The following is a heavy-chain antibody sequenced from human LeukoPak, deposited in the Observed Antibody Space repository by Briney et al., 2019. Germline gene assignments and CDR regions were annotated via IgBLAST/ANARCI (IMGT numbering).Heavy chain of an antibody. J-gene: IGHJ3*01. Sequence: GSLRLSCAAPGFTFSSYWMSWVRQAPGEGLEWVANIKEDGSENYYVDSVKGRFTISGDNAKNSLYLQMNSLRAEDTAVYYCARVTTRFCSGGTCYSGYAFYLWGQGTVVTVSS. CDR1: GFTFSSYW. CDR2: IKEDGSEN. CDR3: ARVTTRFCSGGTCYSGYAFYL. D-gene: IGHD2-15*01. V-gene: IGHV3-7*01.